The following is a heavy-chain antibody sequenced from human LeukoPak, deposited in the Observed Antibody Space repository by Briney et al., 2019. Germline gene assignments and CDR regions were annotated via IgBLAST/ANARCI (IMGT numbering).Heavy chain of an antibody. CDR2: INHSGST. D-gene: IGHD2-15*01. CDR3: ARDNVVDATSGIDY. V-gene: IGHV4-34*01. CDR1: GGSFSGYY. Sequence: NPSETLSLTCAVYGGSFSGYYWSWIRQPPGKGLEWIGEINHSGSTNYNPSLKSRVTISVDTSKNQFSLKLSSVTAADTAVYFCARDNVVDATSGIDYWGQGTLVTVSS. J-gene: IGHJ4*02.